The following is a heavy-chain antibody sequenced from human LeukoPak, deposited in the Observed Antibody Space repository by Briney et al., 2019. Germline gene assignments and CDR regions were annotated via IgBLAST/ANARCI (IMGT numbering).Heavy chain of an antibody. J-gene: IGHJ6*03. D-gene: IGHD1-26*01. Sequence: GESLKISCKGSGYNFTSYWIGWVRQTPGKGLEWMGIIYPGDSDTRYSPSFQGQVTISADKSISTAYLQWSSLKASDTAMYYCARIRVGATGGLYYYYYMDVWGKGTTVTVSS. CDR1: GYNFTSYW. CDR3: ARIRVGATGGLYYYYYMDV. V-gene: IGHV5-51*01. CDR2: IYPGDSDT.